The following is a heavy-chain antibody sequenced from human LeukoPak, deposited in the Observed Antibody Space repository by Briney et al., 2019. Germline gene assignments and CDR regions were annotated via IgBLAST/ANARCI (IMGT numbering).Heavy chain of an antibody. D-gene: IGHD6-19*01. CDR3: ARRSIAVAGRRWFDP. CDR1: GYTFTSYD. V-gene: IGHV1-8*01. CDR2: MNPNSGNT. J-gene: IGHJ5*02. Sequence: ASVKVSCKASGYTFTSYDINWVRQATGQGLEWMGWMNPNSGNTGYAQKFQGRVTMTRNTSISTAYMELSSLRSEDTAVYYCARRSIAVAGRRWFDPWGQGTLVTVSS.